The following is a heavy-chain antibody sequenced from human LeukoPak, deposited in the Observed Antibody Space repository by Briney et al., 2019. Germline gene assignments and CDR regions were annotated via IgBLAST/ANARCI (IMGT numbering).Heavy chain of an antibody. CDR1: GFTFSSYG. D-gene: IGHD1-26*01. CDR2: IWYDGSNK. Sequence: GGSLRLSCAASGFTFSSYGMHWVRQAPGKGLEWVAVIWYDGSNKYYADSVKGRFTISRDNAKNSLYLQMNSLRVEDTAIYYCVRDGSYSDYWGQGTLVTVSS. CDR3: VRDGSYSDY. J-gene: IGHJ4*02. V-gene: IGHV3-33*01.